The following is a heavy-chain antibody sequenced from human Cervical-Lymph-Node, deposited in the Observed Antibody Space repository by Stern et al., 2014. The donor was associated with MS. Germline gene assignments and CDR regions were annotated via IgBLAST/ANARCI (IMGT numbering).Heavy chain of an antibody. Sequence: EVQLVESGGGLVKPGGSLRLSCAASGFTFSSYSMNWVRQAPGKGPEWVSSISSSSSYIYYADSVKGRFTISRDNAKNSLYLQMNSLRAEDTAVYYCARSIDIVVVVAATPIDYWGQGTLVTVSS. J-gene: IGHJ4*02. CDR2: ISSSSSYI. V-gene: IGHV3-21*01. CDR1: GFTFSSYS. D-gene: IGHD2-15*01. CDR3: ARSIDIVVVVAATPIDY.